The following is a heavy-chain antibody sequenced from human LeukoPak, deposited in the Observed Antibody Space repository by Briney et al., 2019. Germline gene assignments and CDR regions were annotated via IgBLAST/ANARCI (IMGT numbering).Heavy chain of an antibody. Sequence: PGGSLRLSCVASGFTFRSYAMSWVRQAPGQGLEWVSGINGSGGSTYYADSVRGRFTISRDNSKNTLYLQMNSLRAEDTAVYDCFGYAESFQHWGQGTLVTVSS. CDR2: INGSGGST. D-gene: IGHD5-18*01. J-gene: IGHJ1*01. V-gene: IGHV3-23*01. CDR3: FGYAESFQH. CDR1: GFTFRSYA.